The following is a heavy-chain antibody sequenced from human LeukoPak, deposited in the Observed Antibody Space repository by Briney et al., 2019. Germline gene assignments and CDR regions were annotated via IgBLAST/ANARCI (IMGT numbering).Heavy chain of an antibody. CDR2: INPNSGGT. D-gene: IGHD3-10*01. CDR1: GYTITGYY. Sequence: ASVKVSCKASGYTITGYYMHWVRQAPGQGLEWMGWINPNSGGTNYAQKFQGRVTMTRDTSISTAYMELSRLRSDDTAVYYCARDLRRITMVRGVIAMDVWGQGTTVTVSS. V-gene: IGHV1-2*02. CDR3: ARDLRRITMVRGVIAMDV. J-gene: IGHJ6*02.